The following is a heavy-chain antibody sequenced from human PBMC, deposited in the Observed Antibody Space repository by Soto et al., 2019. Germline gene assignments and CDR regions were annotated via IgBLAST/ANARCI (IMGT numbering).Heavy chain of an antibody. CDR3: ARARAAAGIDYYYYYGMDV. CDR1: GGTFSSYA. D-gene: IGHD6-13*01. V-gene: IGHV1-69*13. J-gene: IGHJ6*02. CDR2: IIPIFGTA. Sequence: GASVKVSCKASGGTFSSYAISWVRQAPGQGLEWMGGIIPIFGTANYAQKFQGRVTITADESTSTAYMELSSLRSEDTAVYYCARARAAAGIDYYYYYGMDVWGQGTTVTVSS.